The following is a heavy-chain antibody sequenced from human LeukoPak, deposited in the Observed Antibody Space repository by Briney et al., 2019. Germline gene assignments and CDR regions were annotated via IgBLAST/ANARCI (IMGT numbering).Heavy chain of an antibody. CDR2: IYTSGST. CDR1: GGSISSYY. CDR3: ARITLYSSTDAFAI. D-gene: IGHD6-13*01. J-gene: IGHJ3*02. V-gene: IGHV4-4*07. Sequence: PSETLSLTCTVSGGSISSYYWSWIRQPAGKGQEWIGRIYTSGSTNYNPSLKSRVTMSADTSKNQFSLKLSSVTAADTAVYYCARITLYSSTDAFAIWGQGTMVTVSS.